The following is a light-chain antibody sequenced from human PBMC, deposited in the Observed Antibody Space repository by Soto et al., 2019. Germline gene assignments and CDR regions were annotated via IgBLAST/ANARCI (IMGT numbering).Light chain of an antibody. J-gene: IGKJ1*01. CDR2: SAA. V-gene: IGKV1-39*01. CDR3: LQTYHTPPT. Sequence: DVQLTQSPSSLSASVGDSVTISCRASQTTKNYLYWYQQKPGKAPKLLIDSAASLHGGVPSRFTFTTSGTSFTLTISSLQPEDFATYYCLQTYHTPPTFGQGTKVEIK. CDR1: QTTKNY.